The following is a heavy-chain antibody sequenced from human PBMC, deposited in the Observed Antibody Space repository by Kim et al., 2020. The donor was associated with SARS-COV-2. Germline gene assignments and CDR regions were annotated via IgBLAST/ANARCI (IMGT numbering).Heavy chain of an antibody. CDR3: ARDLRFLEWCSLRQLGMDV. D-gene: IGHD3-3*01. J-gene: IGHJ6*02. Sequence: GGSLRLSCAASGFTFSSYGMHWVRQAPGKGLEWVAVIWYDGSNKYYTDSVKGRFTISRDNSKNTLYLQLNSLRAEDTAVYYCARDLRFLEWCSLRQLGMDVWGQRTTVTVSS. CDR1: GFTFSSYG. CDR2: IWYDGSNK. V-gene: IGHV3-33*01.